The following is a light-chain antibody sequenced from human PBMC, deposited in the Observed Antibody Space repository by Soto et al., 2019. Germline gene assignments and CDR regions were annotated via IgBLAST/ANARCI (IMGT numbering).Light chain of an antibody. CDR2: AAS. J-gene: IGKJ5*01. CDR3: QQYYDWPIT. Sequence: VLTQSRDTLSVSPGESATLFCLASQGISTLLAWYQQKPGQAPRLLIYAASTRAAGIPARFSGSGSGTDFTLTISSLQSEDFAIYYCQQYYDWPITFGQGTRLEIK. CDR1: QGISTL. V-gene: IGKV3-15*01.